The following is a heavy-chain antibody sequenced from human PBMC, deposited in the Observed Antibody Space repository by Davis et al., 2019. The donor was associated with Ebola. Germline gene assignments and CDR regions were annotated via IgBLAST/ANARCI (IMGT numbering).Heavy chain of an antibody. CDR3: AKDTTNVWFDV. V-gene: IGHV3-23*01. CDR1: GFVFSSYV. CDR2: LGLSADT. D-gene: IGHD1-26*01. J-gene: IGHJ3*01. Sequence: GESLKISCAASGFVFSSYVMSWLRRAPWKGLAWVSTLGLSADTYYADSVKGRFTISRDNSKNTLHLQMNSLRVEDTAIYYCAKDTTNVWFDVWGQGTMVTVSS.